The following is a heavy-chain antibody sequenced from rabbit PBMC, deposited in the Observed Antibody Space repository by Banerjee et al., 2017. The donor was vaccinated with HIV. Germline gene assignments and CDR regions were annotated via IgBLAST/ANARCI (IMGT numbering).Heavy chain of an antibody. Sequence: QQQLEESGGGLVKPGGTLTLTCKASGIDFSSSYWICWVRQAPGKGLELIACIDTSSGTTYYASWVNGRFTISRSTSLNTVTLQMTSLTAADTATYFCARGAGGGYYIGGCYFNLWGPGTLVTVS. CDR1: GIDFSSSYW. J-gene: IGHJ4*01. V-gene: IGHV1S43*01. CDR3: ARGAGGGYYIGGCYFNL. D-gene: IGHD8-1*01. CDR2: IDTSSGTT.